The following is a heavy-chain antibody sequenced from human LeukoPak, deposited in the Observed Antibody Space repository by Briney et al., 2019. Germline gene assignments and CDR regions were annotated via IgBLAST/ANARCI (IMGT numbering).Heavy chain of an antibody. D-gene: IGHD2/OR15-2a*01. CDR3: AREGNGLLSKDFDY. V-gene: IGHV1-2*02. CDR2: IGPHSSAT. CDR1: GFTYTDYY. J-gene: IGHJ4*02. Sequence: ASVKVSCKSSGFTYTDYYIHWVRQAPGQGLEWMGYIGPHSSATSSPQEFQGRVTRTRDMSMSTAYMELTRLTSDDTAVYYCAREGNGLLSKDFDYWGQGTLVTVSS.